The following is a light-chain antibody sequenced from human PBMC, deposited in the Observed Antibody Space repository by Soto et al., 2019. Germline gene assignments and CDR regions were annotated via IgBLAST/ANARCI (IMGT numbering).Light chain of an antibody. Sequence: QYALTQPASVSGSPGQSITISCTGTSSDVGGYNYVSWYQQHPGKAPKLMIYDVSNRPSGVSNRFSGSKSGNTASLTISGLQGEDEADYYCSSYTSSSTVVFGGGTKRTVL. J-gene: IGLJ2*01. CDR2: DVS. V-gene: IGLV2-14*01. CDR3: SSYTSSSTVV. CDR1: SSDVGGYNY.